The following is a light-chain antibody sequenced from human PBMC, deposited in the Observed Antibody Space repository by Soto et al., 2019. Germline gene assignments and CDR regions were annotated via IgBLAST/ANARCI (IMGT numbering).Light chain of an antibody. J-gene: IGKJ5*01. Sequence: DIQMTQSPSSLSASVGDRVTITCQASQDISTYLNWYQQKPVKAPKLLIYDASNLETGVPSRFSGSGSGTDFTFTISSLQPEDIATYYCQQFEDFPRAIIFGQGTRLDLK. CDR2: DAS. CDR1: QDISTY. CDR3: QQFEDFPRAII. V-gene: IGKV1-33*01.